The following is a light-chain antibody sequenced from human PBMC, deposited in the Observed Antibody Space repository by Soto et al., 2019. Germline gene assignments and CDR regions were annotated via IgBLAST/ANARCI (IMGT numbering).Light chain of an antibody. CDR3: QQYYSYPT. CDR1: QGISSY. V-gene: IGKV1-8*01. Sequence: AIRMTQSPSSFSASTGDRVTITCRAGQGISSYLAWYQQKPGKAPKLLIYAAFTLQSGVPSRFSGSGSGTDFTLTISCLQSEDFATYYCQQYYSYPTFGQGTRLEIK. J-gene: IGKJ5*01. CDR2: AAF.